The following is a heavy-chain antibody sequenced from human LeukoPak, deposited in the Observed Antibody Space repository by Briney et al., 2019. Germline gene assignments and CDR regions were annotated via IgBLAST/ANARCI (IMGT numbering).Heavy chain of an antibody. CDR2: ISPTGSYT. Sequence: PGGSLRLSCEASGFMLNVYYMSWFRLAPGKGLEWIGYISPTGSYTTYADSVRGRFTISRDNAKNLLFLQMNDLRTEDTAVYYCARKLGGAQCGGDCFFDHWGQGTRVGVSS. D-gene: IGHD2-21*02. J-gene: IGHJ4*02. CDR1: GFMLNVYY. V-gene: IGHV3-11*03. CDR3: ARKLGGAQCGGDCFFDH.